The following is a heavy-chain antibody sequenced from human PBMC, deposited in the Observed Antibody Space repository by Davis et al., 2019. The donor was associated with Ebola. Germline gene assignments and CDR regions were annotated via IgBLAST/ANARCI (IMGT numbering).Heavy chain of an antibody. D-gene: IGHD6-6*01. Sequence: SETLSLTCAVSGGSISSGGYSWSWIRQPPGKGLEWIGYIYHSGSTYYNPSLKSRVTISVDKSKNQFSLKLSSVTAADTAVYYCARVQGSSVYYYYYGMDVWGQGTTVTVSS. CDR1: GGSISSGGYS. CDR2: IYHSGST. J-gene: IGHJ6*02. CDR3: ARVQGSSVYYYYYGMDV. V-gene: IGHV4-30-2*01.